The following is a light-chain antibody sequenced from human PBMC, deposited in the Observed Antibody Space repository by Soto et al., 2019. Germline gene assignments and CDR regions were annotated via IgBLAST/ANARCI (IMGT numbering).Light chain of an antibody. Sequence: EVVMTQSPGTVSLSPGERATLSCRASQSVTSNYLAWYLQKPGQAPRLLIYAASSRATGIPDRFSGSGSGTDFTLSISRLEPEDFAVYYCHQYGSSITWTFGQGTKVEIK. CDR1: QSVTSNY. CDR2: AAS. J-gene: IGKJ1*01. V-gene: IGKV3-20*01. CDR3: HQYGSSITWT.